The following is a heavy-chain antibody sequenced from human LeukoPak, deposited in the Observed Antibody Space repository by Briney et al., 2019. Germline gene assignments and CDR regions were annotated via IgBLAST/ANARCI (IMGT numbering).Heavy chain of an antibody. CDR3: ARGGGYSYGYLIDY. CDR2: LSYDGSNK. D-gene: IGHD5-18*01. Sequence: GRSLRLSCAASGFTFRSYGMHWVRQAPGKGLEWVAVLSYDGSNKYYIDSVKGRFTISRDNSKNTLYLQMNSLRAEDTAVYYCARGGGYSYGYLIDYWGQGTLVTVSS. V-gene: IGHV3-30*03. CDR1: GFTFRSYG. J-gene: IGHJ4*02.